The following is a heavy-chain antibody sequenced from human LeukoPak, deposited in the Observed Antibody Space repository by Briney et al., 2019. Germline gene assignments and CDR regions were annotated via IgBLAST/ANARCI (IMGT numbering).Heavy chain of an antibody. J-gene: IGHJ6*03. CDR3: ARLVLRYFDWLFNPPPSYYYYMDV. V-gene: IGHV4-39*07. D-gene: IGHD3-9*01. CDR1: GASISSGSNY. CDR2: IYSSGST. Sequence: SETLSLTCSVSGASISSGSNYWGWIRQPPGKTLEWIGSIYSSGSTYYNPSLKSRVSIIIDTPKNHFSLTLSSVTAADTAVYYCARLVLRYFDWLFNPPPSYYYYMDVWGKGTTVTISS.